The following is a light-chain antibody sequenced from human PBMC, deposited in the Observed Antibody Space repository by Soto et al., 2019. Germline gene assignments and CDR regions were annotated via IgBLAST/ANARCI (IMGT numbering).Light chain of an antibody. V-gene: IGLV3-1*01. CDR2: QDS. Sequence: SYELTQPPSVSVSPGQTASXTCSGDKLGDKYACWYQQKPGQSPVLVIYQDSKRPSGIPERFSGSNSGNTATLTISGTQAMDEADYYCQAWDSSTGVFGTGTKLTVL. CDR3: QAWDSSTGV. J-gene: IGLJ1*01. CDR1: KLGDKY.